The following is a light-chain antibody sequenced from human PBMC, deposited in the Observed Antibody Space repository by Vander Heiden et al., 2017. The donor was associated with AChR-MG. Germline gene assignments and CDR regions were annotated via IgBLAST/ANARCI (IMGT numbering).Light chain of an antibody. Sequence: IVMTQAPLSLPVTPGEPASISCRSSQGLLHSNGYNYLDWYLQKPGQSPQLLIYWGSNRACGVPDRFSGSGSGTDFTLKISRVEAEDVGVYYCMQAIQTPRTFGQGTKVEIK. J-gene: IGKJ1*01. V-gene: IGKV2-28*01. CDR1: QGLLHSNGYNY. CDR2: WGS. CDR3: MQAIQTPRT.